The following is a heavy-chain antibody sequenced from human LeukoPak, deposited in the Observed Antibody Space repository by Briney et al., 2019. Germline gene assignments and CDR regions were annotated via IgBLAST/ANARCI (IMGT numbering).Heavy chain of an antibody. CDR1: GDSIRSGSYY. CDR3: ATSYYDILTGYSDSGFDY. V-gene: IGHV4-61*02. J-gene: IGHJ4*02. CDR2: IYTSGST. Sequence: SQTLSLTCTVSGDSIRSGSYYWSWIRQPAGKGLEWIGRIYTSGSTNYNPSLKSRVTMSVDTSKNQFSLKLSSVTAADTAVYYCATSYYDILTGYSDSGFDYWGQGTLVTVSS. D-gene: IGHD3-9*01.